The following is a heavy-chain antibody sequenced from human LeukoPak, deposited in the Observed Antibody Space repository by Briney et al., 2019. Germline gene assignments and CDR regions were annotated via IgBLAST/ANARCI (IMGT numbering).Heavy chain of an antibody. V-gene: IGHV4-30-2*01. D-gene: IGHD4-17*01. J-gene: IGHJ4*02. CDR2: IYHSGST. CDR1: GGSISSGGYS. Sequence: SETLSLPCAVSGGSISSGGYSWSWIRQPPGKGLEWIGYIYHSGSTYYNPSLKSRVTISVDRSKNQFSLKLSSVTAADTAVYYCASYGDYEEGSGVYWGQGTLVTVSS. CDR3: ASYGDYEEGSGVY.